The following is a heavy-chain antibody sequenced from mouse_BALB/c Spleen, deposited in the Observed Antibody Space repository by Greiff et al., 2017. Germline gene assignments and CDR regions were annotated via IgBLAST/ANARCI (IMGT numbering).Heavy chain of an antibody. J-gene: IGHJ4*01. Sequence: EVQRVESGPELVKPGASVKMSCKASGYTFTSYVMHWVKQKPGQGLEWIGYINPYNDGTKYNEKFKGKATLTSDKSSSTAYMELSSLTSEDSAVYYCARSGGNYGDYAMDYWGQGTSVTVSS. V-gene: IGHV1-14*01. CDR3: ARSGGNYGDYAMDY. CDR1: GYTFTSYV. D-gene: IGHD2-1*01. CDR2: INPYNDGT.